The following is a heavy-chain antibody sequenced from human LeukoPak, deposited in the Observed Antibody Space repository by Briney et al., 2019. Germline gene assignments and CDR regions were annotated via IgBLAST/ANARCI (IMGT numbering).Heavy chain of an antibody. CDR1: GGSISSSSYY. CDR2: IYHSGST. CDR3: ARAGPYGSGTPGYFDY. D-gene: IGHD3-10*01. J-gene: IGHJ4*02. Sequence: SETLSLTCTVSGGSISSSSYYWGWIRQPPGKGLEWIGYIYHSGSTYYNPSLKSRVTISVDRSKNQFSLKLSSVTAADTAVYYCARAGPYGSGTPGYFDYWGQGTLVTVSS. V-gene: IGHV4-30-2*01.